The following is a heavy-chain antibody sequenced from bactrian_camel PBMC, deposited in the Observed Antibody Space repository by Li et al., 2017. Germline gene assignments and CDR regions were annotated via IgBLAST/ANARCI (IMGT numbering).Heavy chain of an antibody. J-gene: IGHJ6*01. CDR3: AKHRQTGAWYLDVRPDDFET. V-gene: IGHV3S31*01. CDR1: GFTFTRFT. D-gene: IGHD6*01. Sequence: DVQLVESGGGTVQPGGSLTLSCAASGFTFTRFTMGWLRQAPGKGLELVSVITNTGRNTYYNIAVKGRFSISRDNAKSTLSLQLNSLQREDTAIYYCAKHRQTGAWYLDVRPDDFETWDQGTQVTVS. CDR2: ITNTGRNT.